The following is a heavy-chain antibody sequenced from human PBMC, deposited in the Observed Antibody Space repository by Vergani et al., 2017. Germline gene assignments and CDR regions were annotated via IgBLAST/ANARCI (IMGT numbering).Heavy chain of an antibody. V-gene: IGHV1-2*06. Sequence: QVQLVQSGAEVKKPGASVKVSCKASGYTFTGYYMHWVGQAPGQGLEWMGRINPNSGGTNYAQKFQGRVTMTRETSISTAYMELSRLRSDDTAVYYCARFMGDRRSLDYWGQGTLVTVSS. CDR1: GYTFTGYY. J-gene: IGHJ4*02. CDR2: INPNSGGT. CDR3: ARFMGDRRSLDY. D-gene: IGHD3-16*01.